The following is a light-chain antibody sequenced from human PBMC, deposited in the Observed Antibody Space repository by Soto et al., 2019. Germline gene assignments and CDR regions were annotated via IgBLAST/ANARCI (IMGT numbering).Light chain of an antibody. CDR3: SSYAGSNNLVV. V-gene: IGLV2-8*01. J-gene: IGLJ2*01. CDR1: SSDVGGYNY. CDR2: EVS. Sequence: QSALTQRPSASGSPGQSVTISCTGTSSDVGGYNYVSWYQQHPGKAPKLMIYEVSKRPSGVPDRFSGSKSGNTASLTVSGLQAEDEADYYCSSYAGSNNLVVFGGGTQLTVL.